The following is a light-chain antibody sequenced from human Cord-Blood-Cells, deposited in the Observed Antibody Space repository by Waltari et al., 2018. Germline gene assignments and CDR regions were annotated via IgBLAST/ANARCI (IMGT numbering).Light chain of an antibody. CDR2: AAS. CDR3: QQSYSTPYT. CDR1: QSISSY. Sequence: DIQTTQSPSSLSASVGGRVTITCRASQSISSYLNWYQQKPGRAHKLLIYAASSLQSGVPSRFSGSGSGTDVTLTISSLQPEDFATYYCQQSYSTPYTFGQGTKLEIK. J-gene: IGKJ2*01. V-gene: IGKV1-39*01.